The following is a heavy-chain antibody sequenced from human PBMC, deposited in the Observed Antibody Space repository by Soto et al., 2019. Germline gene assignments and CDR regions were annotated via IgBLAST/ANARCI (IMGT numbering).Heavy chain of an antibody. CDR1: GGSISSGGYY. D-gene: IGHD3-10*01. CDR2: IYYSGST. V-gene: IGHV4-31*03. Sequence: PSETLSLTCTVSGGSISSGGYYWSWIRQHPGKGLEWIGYIYYSGSTYYNPSLKSRVTISVDTSKNQFSLKLSSVTAADTAVYYCARDFHPNYGSGPGYYYYGMDVWGQGTTVTV. CDR3: ARDFHPNYGSGPGYYYYGMDV. J-gene: IGHJ6*02.